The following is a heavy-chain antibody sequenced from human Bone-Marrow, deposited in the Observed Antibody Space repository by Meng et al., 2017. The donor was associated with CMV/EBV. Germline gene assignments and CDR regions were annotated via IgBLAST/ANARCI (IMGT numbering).Heavy chain of an antibody. J-gene: IGHJ4*02. CDR3: AGYYYDSSGYSH. V-gene: IGHV2-5*01. D-gene: IGHD3-22*01. Sequence: SGPTLVKPTQTLMLTCTFSGFSLSTSGVGVGWIRQPPGKALEWLALIYWNDDKRYSPSLKSRLTITKDTSKNQVVLTMTNMDPVDTATYYCAGYYYDSSGYSHWGQGTLVNVSS. CDR1: GFSLSTSGVG. CDR2: IYWNDDK.